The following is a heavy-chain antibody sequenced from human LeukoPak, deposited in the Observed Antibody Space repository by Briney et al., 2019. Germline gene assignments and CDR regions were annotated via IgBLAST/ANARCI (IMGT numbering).Heavy chain of an antibody. Sequence: GASVKVSCKASGYTFTDYYMYWVRQAPGQGPEWMGWVNLNSGGTQYVQKFQGRVTMTRDTSISTVYMELSRLRSDDTAVYYCARGELLGYWGQGTLVTVSS. CDR3: ARGELLGY. D-gene: IGHD1-26*01. V-gene: IGHV1-2*02. J-gene: IGHJ4*02. CDR1: GYTFTDYY. CDR2: VNLNSGGT.